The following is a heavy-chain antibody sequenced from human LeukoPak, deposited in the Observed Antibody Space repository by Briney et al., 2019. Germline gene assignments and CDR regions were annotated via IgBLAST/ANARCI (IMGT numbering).Heavy chain of an antibody. CDR3: ARGMGVLVPAATWFDP. D-gene: IGHD2-2*01. Sequence: ASVKVSCKASGGTLRSYGFSWVRQAPGQGLEWMGWINPNSGGTNYAQKFRGRVTMTRDTSISTAYMDLSRLRSDDTAVYYCARGMGVLVPAATWFDPWGQGTLVTVSS. CDR1: GGTLRSYG. CDR2: INPNSGGT. J-gene: IGHJ5*02. V-gene: IGHV1-2*02.